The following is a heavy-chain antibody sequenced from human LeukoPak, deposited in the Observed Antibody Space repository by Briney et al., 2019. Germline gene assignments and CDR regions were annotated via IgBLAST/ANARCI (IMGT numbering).Heavy chain of an antibody. J-gene: IGHJ4*02. V-gene: IGHV4-59*01. D-gene: IGHD3-10*01. CDR2: IYYSGST. CDR1: GGSISSYY. CDR3: ARLAVRGNSFDY. Sequence: SETLSLTCTVSGGSISSYYWSWIRQPPGKGLEWIGYIYYSGSTNYNPSLKSRVTISVDTSKNQFSLKLSSVTAADTAVYYCARLAVRGNSFDYWGQGTLVTVSS.